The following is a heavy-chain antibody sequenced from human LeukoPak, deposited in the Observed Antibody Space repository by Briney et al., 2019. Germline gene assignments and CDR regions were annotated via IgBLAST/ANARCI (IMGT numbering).Heavy chain of an antibody. D-gene: IGHD3-10*01. J-gene: IGHJ4*02. V-gene: IGHV4-4*02. CDR2: IYHSGST. Sequence: SGTLSLTCAVSGGSISSSNWWSWVRQPPGKGLEWIGEIYHSGSTNYNPSLKSRVTISVDESKNQFSLKLSSVTAADTAVYYCARGGVLLWFGESHFDYWGQGTLVTVSS. CDR1: GGSISSSNW. CDR3: ARGGVLLWFGESHFDY.